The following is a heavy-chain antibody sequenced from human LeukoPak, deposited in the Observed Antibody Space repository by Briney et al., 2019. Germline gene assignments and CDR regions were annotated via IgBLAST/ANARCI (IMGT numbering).Heavy chain of an antibody. CDR1: GGSISSNNYY. CDR2: IYYSGST. CDR3: ARLVYYGSGSYHYYFDY. D-gene: IGHD3-10*01. Sequence: SETLSLTCTVSGGSISSNNYYWGWIRQPPGKGLEWIGTIYYSGSTYYNPSLKSRVSISVDTSKNQFSLELSSVTAADTAVYYCARLVYYGSGSYHYYFDYWGQGTLVTVSS. V-gene: IGHV4-39*01. J-gene: IGHJ4*02.